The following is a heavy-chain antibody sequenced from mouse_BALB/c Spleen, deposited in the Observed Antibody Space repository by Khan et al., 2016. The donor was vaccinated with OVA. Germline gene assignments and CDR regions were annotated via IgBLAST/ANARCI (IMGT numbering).Heavy chain of an antibody. D-gene: IGHD2-2*01. CDR2: IDPSDSKT. CDR1: GYTFTSYW. Sequence: QVQLQQSGAELVRPGTSVKLSCKASGYTFTSYWMNWVKQRPGQGLEWIGMIDPSDSKTHYNQMFKDKATLTVDKSSSTAYMHLTSLTSEDSAVYYWARGGYGSSFAFWGQGTLVTVSA. CDR3: ARGGYGSSFAF. J-gene: IGHJ3*01. V-gene: IGHV1-61*01.